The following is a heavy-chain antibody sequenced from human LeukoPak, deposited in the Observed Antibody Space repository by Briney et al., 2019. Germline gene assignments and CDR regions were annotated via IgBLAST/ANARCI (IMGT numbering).Heavy chain of an antibody. CDR3: ASGVDGYDLKN. D-gene: IGHD5-12*01. V-gene: IGHV3-21*01. CDR2: ISSSGSHI. Sequence: GGSLRLSCAASGVIFSSYSMNWVRQAPGKGLEWVSSISSSGSHIYYADSLKGRFTISRDNAKNSLYLQMNSLRAEDTAVYYCASGVDGYDLKNWGQGTLVTVSS. CDR1: GVIFSSYS. J-gene: IGHJ4*02.